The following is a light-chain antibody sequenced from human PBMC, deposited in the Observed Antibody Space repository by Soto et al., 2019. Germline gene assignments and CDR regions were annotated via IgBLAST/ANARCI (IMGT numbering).Light chain of an antibody. CDR2: DAC. Sequence: DIQMTQSPSTLSASVGDRVTITCRASQSISSWLAWYQQKPGKAPKLLIYDACSLESGVQSRFSGSGSWTEFALTISSLQADDFATYYCQQYNSYPYTFGQATKLEIK. V-gene: IGKV1-5*01. CDR3: QQYNSYPYT. CDR1: QSISSW. J-gene: IGKJ2*01.